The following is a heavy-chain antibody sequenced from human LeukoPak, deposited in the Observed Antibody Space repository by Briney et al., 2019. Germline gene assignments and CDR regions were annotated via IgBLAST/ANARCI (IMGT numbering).Heavy chain of an antibody. CDR3: ATDRERDPSVYYLV. V-gene: IGHV3-23*01. CDR1: GFTFTDHA. D-gene: IGHD3-22*01. CDR2: ISDNGSQT. Sequence: GGSLRLSCAASGFTFTDHAMSWVRQAPEKGLEWLSTISDNGSQTYYTDSVKGRFTISRDNSRNTVFLQMNSLRAEDSGVYYCATDRERDPSVYYLVGGQGTLITVSS. J-gene: IGHJ4*02.